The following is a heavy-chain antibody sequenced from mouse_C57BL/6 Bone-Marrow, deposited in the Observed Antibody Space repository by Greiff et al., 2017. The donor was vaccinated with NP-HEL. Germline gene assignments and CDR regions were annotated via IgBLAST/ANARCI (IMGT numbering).Heavy chain of an antibody. J-gene: IGHJ3*01. Sequence: VKLMESGAELARPGASVKLSCKASGYTFTSYGISWVKQRTGQGLEWIGEIYPRSGNTYYNEKFKGKATLTADKSSSTAYMELRSLTSEDSAVYFCARAPAWFAYWGQGTLVTVSA. CDR1: GYTFTSYG. CDR3: ARAPAWFAY. V-gene: IGHV1-81*01. CDR2: IYPRSGNT.